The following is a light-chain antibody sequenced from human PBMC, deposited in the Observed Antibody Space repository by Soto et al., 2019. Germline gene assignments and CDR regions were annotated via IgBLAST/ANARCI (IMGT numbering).Light chain of an antibody. CDR3: QQYNSYSWT. Sequence: DIQMTQSPSTLSASVGDRVTITCRASQSISSWLAWYQQKPGKAPKLLIYDASNVESGVPSRFSGSGSGTEFTLTISSLQPDDFATYYCQQYNSYSWTFGQGTKVEIK. CDR1: QSISSW. V-gene: IGKV1-5*01. CDR2: DAS. J-gene: IGKJ1*01.